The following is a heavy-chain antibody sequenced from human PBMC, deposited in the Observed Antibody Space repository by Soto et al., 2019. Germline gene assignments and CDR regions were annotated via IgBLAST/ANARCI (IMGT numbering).Heavy chain of an antibody. CDR3: ARGGANIVVVTAIAGMDV. CDR1: GGSFSGYY. V-gene: IGHV4-34*01. CDR2: INHSGST. J-gene: IGHJ6*02. D-gene: IGHD2-21*02. Sequence: SETLSLTCAVYGGSFSGYYWSWIRQPPGKGLEWIGEINHSGSTNYNPSLKSRVTISVDTSKNQFSLKLSSVTAADTAVYYCARGGANIVVVTAIAGMDVWGQGTTVTVSS.